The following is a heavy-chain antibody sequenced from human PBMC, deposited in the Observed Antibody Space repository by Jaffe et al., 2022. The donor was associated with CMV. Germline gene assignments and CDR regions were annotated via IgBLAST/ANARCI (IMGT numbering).Heavy chain of an antibody. D-gene: IGHD1-26*01. J-gene: IGHJ1*01. CDR3: ARDRGGSDYPEYLTH. CDR2: ISTRSDYI. V-gene: IGHV3-21*02. CDR1: GFRFNSYS. Sequence: EVQLVESGGGLVKPGGSLRLSCATSGFRFNSYSMNWVRQAPGKGLEWVSSISTRSDYIFYADSVKGRFSISRDNAKNSLFLEMSGLRVEDTAVYFCARDRGGSDYPEYLTHWGQGALVTVSS.